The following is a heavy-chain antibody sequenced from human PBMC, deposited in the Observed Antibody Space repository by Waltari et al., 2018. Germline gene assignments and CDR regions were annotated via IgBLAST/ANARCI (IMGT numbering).Heavy chain of an antibody. CDR3: VASGWETHFDN. D-gene: IGHD6-19*01. V-gene: IGHV3-74*01. CDR2: INSDGSIT. Sequence: EVQLVESGGGLVQPGGSLRLSCAASGFTFNIYWMYWVRQAPGKGLVWVSRINSDGSITSYADSVKGRFTISRDNAKNTLYLQMNSLRVEDTAAYYCVASGWETHFDNWGQGTLVTVSS. CDR1: GFTFNIYW. J-gene: IGHJ4*02.